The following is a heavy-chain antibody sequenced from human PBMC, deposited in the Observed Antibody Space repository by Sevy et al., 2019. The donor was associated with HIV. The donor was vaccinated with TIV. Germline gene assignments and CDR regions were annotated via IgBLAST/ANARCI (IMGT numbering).Heavy chain of an antibody. V-gene: IGHV3-53*01. Sequence: GGSLRLACAASGFTVSSNYMSWVRRAPGKGLEWVSVLYSGGSTYDADSVKGRFTISRDNSKNTPYLQMNSLRAEDTAVYYCARGSHGYDYVWGSYYFDYWGQGTLVTVSS. CDR2: LYSGGST. CDR1: GFTVSSNY. J-gene: IGHJ4*02. CDR3: ARGSHGYDYVWGSYYFDY. D-gene: IGHD3-16*01.